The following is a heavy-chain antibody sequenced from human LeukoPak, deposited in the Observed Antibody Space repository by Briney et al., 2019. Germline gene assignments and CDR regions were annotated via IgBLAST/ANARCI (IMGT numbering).Heavy chain of an antibody. CDR3: ARQRGGATVRGTLISWFDP. CDR2: IYPGDSDT. J-gene: IGHJ5*02. CDR1: GYSFTSYW. Sequence: LGESLKISCKGSGYSFTSYWIGWVRQMPGKGLEWMGIIYPGDSDTRYSPSFQGQVTISADKSISTAYLQWSSLKASDTAMYYCARQRGGATVRGTLISWFDPWGQGTLVTVSS. D-gene: IGHD3-10*01. V-gene: IGHV5-51*01.